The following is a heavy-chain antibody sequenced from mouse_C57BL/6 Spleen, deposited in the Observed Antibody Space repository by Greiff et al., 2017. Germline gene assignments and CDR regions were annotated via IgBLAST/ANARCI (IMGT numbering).Heavy chain of an antibody. CDR2: ISSGGDYI. J-gene: IGHJ4*01. CDR1: GFTFSSYA. V-gene: IGHV5-9-1*02. CDR3: TRVGLGGYYLYYAMDY. Sequence: EVQVVESGEGLVKPGGSLKLSCAASGFTFSSYAMSWVRQTPEKRLEWVAYISSGGDYIYYADTVKGRFTISRDNARNTLYLQMSSLKSEDTAMYYCTRVGLGGYYLYYAMDYWGQGTSVTVSS. D-gene: IGHD2-3*01.